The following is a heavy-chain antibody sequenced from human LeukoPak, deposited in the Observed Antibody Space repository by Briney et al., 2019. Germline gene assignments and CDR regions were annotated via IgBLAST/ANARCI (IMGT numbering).Heavy chain of an antibody. CDR3: AAHGPRDGTGCYDL. Sequence: PSEIRWLTSPSPGGSTSPSLCSCFRQPPGKGLEWIGYIYYSGSTNYNPSLKSRVTISVDTSKNQFSLKLSSVTAADTAVDYCAAHGPRDGTGCYDLWGQGTLVTVSS. CDR1: GGSTSPSL. D-gene: IGHD3/OR15-3a*01. CDR2: IYYSGST. V-gene: IGHV4-59*01. J-gene: IGHJ5*02.